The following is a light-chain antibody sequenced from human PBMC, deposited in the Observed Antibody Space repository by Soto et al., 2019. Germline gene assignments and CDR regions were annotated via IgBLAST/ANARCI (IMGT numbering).Light chain of an antibody. J-gene: IGKJ4*01. CDR3: QQYNKWPPLT. V-gene: IGKV3D-15*01. CDR2: GAS. CDR1: QSVSSN. Sequence: EVGMTQSPATLSVSTGERATLSCRASQSVSSNVAWYQQKLGQAPRLLIYGASTRAAGIPARFSGSGSGTEFTLTISSLQSEDFAVYYCQQYNKWPPLTFGGVTKVDIK.